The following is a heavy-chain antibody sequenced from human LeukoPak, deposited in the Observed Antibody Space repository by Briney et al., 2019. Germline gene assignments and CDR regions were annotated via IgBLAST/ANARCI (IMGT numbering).Heavy chain of an antibody. D-gene: IGHD2-2*01. CDR1: GGSISSGGYF. Sequence: SETLSLTCTVSGGSISSGGYFWTWIRQHPGTGLEWIGHIYYTGSTYYNPSLKSRVTISVDTSKNQFSLKLSSVTAADTAVYYCARVRVWTYCSSTSCPTHFDYWGQGTLVTVSS. CDR3: ARVRVWTYCSSTSCPTHFDY. J-gene: IGHJ4*02. V-gene: IGHV4-31*03. CDR2: IYYTGST.